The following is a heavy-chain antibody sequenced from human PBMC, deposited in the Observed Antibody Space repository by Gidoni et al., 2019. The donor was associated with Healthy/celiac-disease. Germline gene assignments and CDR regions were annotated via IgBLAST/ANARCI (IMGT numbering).Heavy chain of an antibody. CDR2: IIPIFGTA. D-gene: IGHD5-18*01. V-gene: IGHV1-69*01. CDR3: ARELHMDTAMVTFYYGMDV. CDR1: GGTFSSYA. J-gene: IGHJ6*02. Sequence: QLQLVQSGAEAKKPGSSVTVSCKASGGTFSSYAIRWVRQAPGQGLEWMGGIIPIFGTANYAQKFQGRVTITADESTSTAYMELSSLRSEDTAVYYCARELHMDTAMVTFYYGMDVWGQGTTVTVSS.